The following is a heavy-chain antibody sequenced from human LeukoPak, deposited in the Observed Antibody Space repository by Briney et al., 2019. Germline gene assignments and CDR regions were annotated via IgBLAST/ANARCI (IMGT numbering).Heavy chain of an antibody. CDR2: IRYDGSIK. D-gene: IGHD1-1*01. CDR3: SKLKATRTDPFDY. V-gene: IGHV3-30*02. Sequence: GGSLRLSCAASGFTFSSYGMHWVRQAPGKGLEWVAFIRYDGSIKYYADSVKGRFTISRDNSKNTLYLEMNSLRTEDTAVYYCSKLKATRTDPFDYWGRGTLVTVSS. J-gene: IGHJ4*02. CDR1: GFTFSSYG.